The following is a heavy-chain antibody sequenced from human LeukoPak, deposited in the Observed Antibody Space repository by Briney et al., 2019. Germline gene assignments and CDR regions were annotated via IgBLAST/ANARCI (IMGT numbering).Heavy chain of an antibody. V-gene: IGHV3-48*03. D-gene: IGHD4/OR15-4a*01. CDR2: ISSSGSTI. Sequence: PGGSLRLSCAASGFTFSSYEMNWVRQAPGKGLEWVSYISSSGSTIYYADSVKGRFTISRDNAKNSLYLQMSGLRVEDTAMYYCARVGAGQDLPDSMDVWGKGTMVTVSS. J-gene: IGHJ6*03. CDR3: ARVGAGQDLPDSMDV. CDR1: GFTFSSYE.